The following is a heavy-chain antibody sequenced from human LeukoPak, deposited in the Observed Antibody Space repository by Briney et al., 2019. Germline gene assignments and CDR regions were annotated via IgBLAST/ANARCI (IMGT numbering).Heavy chain of an antibody. Sequence: GGSLRLSCASSGFIFSDYYMSWVRQAPGKGLEWVAHIKQDGSAKYYVGSVKGRFTISRDNAENSLYLQMNSLRADDTAVYYCARRNPSCYGRQCYYYMDVWGRGTPVTVSS. CDR2: IKQDGSAK. V-gene: IGHV3-7*01. CDR1: GFIFSDYY. CDR3: ARRNPSCYGRQCYYYMDV. D-gene: IGHD2-2*01. J-gene: IGHJ6*03.